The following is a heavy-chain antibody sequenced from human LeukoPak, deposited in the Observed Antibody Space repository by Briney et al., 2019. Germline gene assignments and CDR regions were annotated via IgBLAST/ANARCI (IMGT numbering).Heavy chain of an antibody. D-gene: IGHD1-26*01. J-gene: IGHJ4*02. V-gene: IGHV3-30*04. Sequence: GGSLRLSCVASGFTFSAFALHWVRQAPGKGLEWVAVIYYDGSNQYYADSVKGRFTVSRDNAKNTLYLQMDSLRAEDTAVYYCATDRNSGKYYDYWGQGTLVTVSS. CDR3: ATDRNSGKYYDY. CDR1: GFTFSAFA. CDR2: IYYDGSNQ.